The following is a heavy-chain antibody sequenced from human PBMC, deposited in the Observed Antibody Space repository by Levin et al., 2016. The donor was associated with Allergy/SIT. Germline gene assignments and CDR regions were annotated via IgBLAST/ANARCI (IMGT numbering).Heavy chain of an antibody. V-gene: IGHV3-49*02. CDR2: IRSKAYGGTT. D-gene: IGHD2-21*02. J-gene: IGHJ3*01. Sequence: WIRQPPGKGLEWVGFIRSKAYGGTTEYAASVKGRFTISRDDSKSIGYLQMNSLKTEDTAVYYCTRVREVVTAIPSAFDVWGQGTMVTVSS. CDR3: TRVREVVTAIPSAFDV.